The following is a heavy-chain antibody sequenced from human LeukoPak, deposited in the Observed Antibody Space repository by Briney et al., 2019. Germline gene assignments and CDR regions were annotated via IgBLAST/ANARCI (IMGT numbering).Heavy chain of an antibody. V-gene: IGHV1-69*05. CDR2: IIPIFGTA. Sequence: LAASVKVSCKASGGTFSSYAISWVRQAPGQGLEWMGRIIPIFGTANYAQKFQGRVTITTDESTSTAYMELSSLRSEDTAVYYCARWLQFGAEGWFDPWGQGTLVTVSS. CDR3: ARWLQFGAEGWFDP. D-gene: IGHD5-24*01. CDR1: GGTFSSYA. J-gene: IGHJ5*02.